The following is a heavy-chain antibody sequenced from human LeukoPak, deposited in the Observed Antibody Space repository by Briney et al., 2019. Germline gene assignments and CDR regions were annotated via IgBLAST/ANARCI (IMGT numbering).Heavy chain of an antibody. Sequence: SETLSLTCAVYGGSFSSYYWSWIRQPPGKGLEWIGEINHSGSTNYNPSLKSRVTISVDTSKNQFSLKLSSVTAADTAVYYCARGLNRYSGWYQLDYWGQGTLVTVSS. CDR1: GGSFSSYY. J-gene: IGHJ4*02. D-gene: IGHD6-19*01. CDR3: ARGLNRYSGWYQLDY. V-gene: IGHV4-34*01. CDR2: INHSGST.